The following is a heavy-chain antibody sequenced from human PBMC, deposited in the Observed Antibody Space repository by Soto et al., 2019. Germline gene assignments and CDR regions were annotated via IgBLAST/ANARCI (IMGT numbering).Heavy chain of an antibody. J-gene: IGHJ5*02. CDR1: GDSITNSHW. V-gene: IGHV4-4*02. Sequence: QVRLQESGPGLVEPSGTLSLTCTVSGDSITNSHWWSWVRQPPGKGLEWIGEVFHSGSTRYNPSRQGRVTRSVDTSRTQFSLRLTSVTAADTAVYYWAKDPPMDTWGQGILVAVSS. CDR2: VFHSGST. CDR3: AKDPPMDT.